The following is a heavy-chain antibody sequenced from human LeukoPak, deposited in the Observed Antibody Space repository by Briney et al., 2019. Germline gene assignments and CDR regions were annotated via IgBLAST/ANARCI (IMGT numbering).Heavy chain of an antibody. V-gene: IGHV4-59*01. CDR2: TYYSGST. CDR3: AREPARHYSSSWYESDY. J-gene: IGHJ4*02. CDR1: GGSISSYY. D-gene: IGHD6-13*01. Sequence: SETLSLTCTVSGGSISSYYWSWIRQPPGKGLEWIGYTYYSGSTNYNPSLKSRVTISVDTSKNQFSLKLSSVTAADTAVYYCAREPARHYSSSWYESDYWGQGTLVTVSS.